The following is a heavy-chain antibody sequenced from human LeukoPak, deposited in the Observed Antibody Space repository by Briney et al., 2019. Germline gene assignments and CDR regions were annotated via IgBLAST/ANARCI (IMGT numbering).Heavy chain of an antibody. CDR2: ISAYNGNT. CDR3: AREGYYYDSSGYYLNWFDP. Sequence: ASVKVSCKASGYTFTGYYMHWVRQAPGQGLEWMGWISAYNGNTNYAQKLQGRVTMTTDTSTSTAYMELRSLRSDDTAVYYCAREGYYYDSSGYYLNWFDPWGQGTLVTVSS. D-gene: IGHD3-22*01. V-gene: IGHV1-18*01. CDR1: GYTFTGYY. J-gene: IGHJ5*02.